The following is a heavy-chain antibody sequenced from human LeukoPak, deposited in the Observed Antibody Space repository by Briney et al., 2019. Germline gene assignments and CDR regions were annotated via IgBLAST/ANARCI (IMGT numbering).Heavy chain of an antibody. CDR3: ARARDYGFDY. Sequence: GGSLGLSCAASGFTFSNYWMSWVRQAPGKGLEWVANINEDGSEKYYVDSVKGRFTISRDNAKNSLYLQMKSLRADDTAVYFCARARDYGFDYWGQGTLVTVSS. J-gene: IGHJ4*02. D-gene: IGHD4-17*01. CDR1: GFTFSNYW. V-gene: IGHV3-7*01. CDR2: INEDGSEK.